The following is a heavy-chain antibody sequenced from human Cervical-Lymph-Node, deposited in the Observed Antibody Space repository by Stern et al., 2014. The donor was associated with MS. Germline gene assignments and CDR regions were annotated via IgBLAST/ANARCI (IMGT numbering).Heavy chain of an antibody. CDR2: IYYSGST. CDR3: ARWAYSSGWYNWFDP. Sequence: QVQLQESGPGLVKPSETLSLTCTVSGGSISSSSYYWGWIRQPPGKGLEWIGSIYYSGSTYYNPSLQSRVTISVDTSKNQFSLKLGSVTAADTAVYYCARWAYSSGWYNWFDPWGQGTLVTVSS. D-gene: IGHD3-22*01. CDR1: GGSISSSSYY. V-gene: IGHV4-39*01. J-gene: IGHJ5*02.